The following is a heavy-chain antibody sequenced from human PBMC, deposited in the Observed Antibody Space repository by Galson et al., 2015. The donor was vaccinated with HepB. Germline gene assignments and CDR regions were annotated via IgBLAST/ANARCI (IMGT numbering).Heavy chain of an antibody. CDR3: AREGVILFGNPTWKRAWDY. J-gene: IGHJ4*02. CDR1: GYTFTSYA. CDR2: INTNTGNP. V-gene: IGHV7-4-1*02. Sequence: SVKVSCKASGYTFTSYAMNWVRQAPGQGLEWMGWINTNTGNPTYAQGFTGRFVFSLDTSVSTAYLQISSLKAEDTAVYCCAREGVILFGNPTWKRAWDYWGQGTLVTVSS. D-gene: IGHD3-16*01.